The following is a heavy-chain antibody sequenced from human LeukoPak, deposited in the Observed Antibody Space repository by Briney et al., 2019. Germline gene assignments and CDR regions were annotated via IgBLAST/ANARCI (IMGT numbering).Heavy chain of an antibody. V-gene: IGHV4-30-2*01. CDR2: INHSGST. Sequence: SQTLSLTCTVSGGSISSGGYYWSWIRQPPGKGLEWIGEINHSGSTNYNPSLKSRVTISVDTSKNQFSLKLSSVTAADTAVYYCAARDLTYYYDSSGYLNYWGQGTLVTVSS. CDR1: GGSISSGGYY. D-gene: IGHD3-22*01. J-gene: IGHJ4*02. CDR3: AARDLTYYYDSSGYLNY.